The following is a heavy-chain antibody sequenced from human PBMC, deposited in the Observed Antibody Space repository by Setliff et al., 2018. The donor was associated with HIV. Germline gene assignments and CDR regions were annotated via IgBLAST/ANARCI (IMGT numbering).Heavy chain of an antibody. CDR1: GGSFSGSY. J-gene: IGHJ4*02. Sequence: ASETLSLTCAVYGGSFSGSYWSWIRQPPGKGLEWIGEINHSGSTNYSPSLKSRVTISVDTSKNQFSLKLSSVTAADTAVYYCASQRAAMWRGLFVGFENWGQGTLVTVSS. CDR2: INHSGST. D-gene: IGHD1-26*01. CDR3: ASQRAAMWRGLFVGFEN. V-gene: IGHV4-34*01.